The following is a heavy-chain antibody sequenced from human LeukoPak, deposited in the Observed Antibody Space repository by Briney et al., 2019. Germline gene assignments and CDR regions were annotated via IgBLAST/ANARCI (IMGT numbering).Heavy chain of an antibody. J-gene: IGHJ4*02. V-gene: IGHV1-18*01. Sequence: GASVKVSCKASGYSLAGYGISWGRQAPGQGLEWIGWISTYSGNTNYAHNLQGRITVTTETSTSTAYMELRSLRSDDTAVYYCARVGAAPGHFDYWGQGTQLTVSS. CDR1: GYSLAGYG. CDR3: ARVGAAPGHFDY. D-gene: IGHD6-13*01. CDR2: ISTYSGNT.